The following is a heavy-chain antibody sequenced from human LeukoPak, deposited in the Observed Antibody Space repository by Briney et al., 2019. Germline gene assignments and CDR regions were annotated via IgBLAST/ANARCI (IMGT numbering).Heavy chain of an antibody. J-gene: IGHJ5*02. CDR2: INPNSGGT. CDR3: ARAAITMVRGVIPNNWFDP. D-gene: IGHD3-10*01. CDR1: GYTFTGYY. V-gene: IGHV1-2*02. Sequence: GASVKVSCKASGYTFTGYYMHWVRQAPGQGLEWVGWINPNSGGTNYAQKFQGRVTMTRDTSISTAYMELSRLRSDDTAVYYCARAAITMVRGVIPNNWFDPWGQGTLVTVSS.